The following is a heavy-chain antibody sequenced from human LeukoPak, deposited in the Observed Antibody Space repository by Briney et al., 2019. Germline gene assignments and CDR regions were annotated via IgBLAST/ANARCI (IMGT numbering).Heavy chain of an antibody. CDR1: GFTFSSYA. CDR3: AKITSVYGSGEDYYYYYGMDV. Sequence: GGSLRLSCAASGFTFSSYAMSWVRHAPGKGLEWVSSISGSGGTTYYADSVKGRFTISRDNSKNTLDLQMNSLRAEDTAVYYCAKITSVYGSGEDYYYYYGMDVWGQGTTVTVSS. J-gene: IGHJ6*02. D-gene: IGHD3-10*01. CDR2: ISGSGGTT. V-gene: IGHV3-23*01.